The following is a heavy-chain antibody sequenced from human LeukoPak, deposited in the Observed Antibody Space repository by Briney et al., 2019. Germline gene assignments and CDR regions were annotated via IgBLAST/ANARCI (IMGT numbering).Heavy chain of an antibody. Sequence: SETLSLTCTVSGASINKYYWDWVRQPPGKGLEWIGYFFYSGSTRYNPSLKSRVTISGDMSNNQFSLRLTSLTAADTAVYYCARNAGTKDYYYGMDVWGQGTTVIVSS. J-gene: IGHJ6*02. D-gene: IGHD2-2*01. CDR3: ARNAGTKDYYYGMDV. V-gene: IGHV4-59*08. CDR1: GASINKYY. CDR2: FFYSGST.